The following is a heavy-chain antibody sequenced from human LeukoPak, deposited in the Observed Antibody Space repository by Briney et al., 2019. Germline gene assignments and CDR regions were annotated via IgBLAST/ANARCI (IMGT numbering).Heavy chain of an antibody. CDR2: IIPIFGTA. J-gene: IGHJ6*03. D-gene: IGHD3-10*01. CDR1: GGTFSSYA. Sequence: SVKVSCKASGGTFSSYAISWVRQAPGQGLEWMGGIIPIFGTANYAQKFQGRVTITADESTSTACMELSSLRSEDTAVYYCARKGALWFGELFHYMDVWGKGTTVTVSS. CDR3: ARKGALWFGELFHYMDV. V-gene: IGHV1-69*01.